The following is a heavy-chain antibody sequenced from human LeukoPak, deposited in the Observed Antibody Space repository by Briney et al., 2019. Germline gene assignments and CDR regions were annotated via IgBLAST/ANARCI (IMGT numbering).Heavy chain of an antibody. CDR3: AKGVGATASYFDY. D-gene: IGHD1-26*01. V-gene: IGHV3-30*18. Sequence: PGGFLRLSCAASGFTFSSYGMHWVRQAPGKGLEWVAVISYDGSNKYYADSVKGRFTISRDNSKNTLYLQMNSLRAEDTAVYYCAKGVGATASYFDYWGQGTLVTVSS. CDR2: ISYDGSNK. J-gene: IGHJ4*02. CDR1: GFTFSSYG.